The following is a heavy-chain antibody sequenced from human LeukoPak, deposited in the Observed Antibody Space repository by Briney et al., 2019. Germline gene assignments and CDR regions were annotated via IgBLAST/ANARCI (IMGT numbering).Heavy chain of an antibody. CDR2: FDPEDGET. Sequence: ASVKVSCKVSGYTLTELSMHWVRQAPGKGLEWMGGFDPEDGETIYAQKFQGRVTMTEDTSTDTAYMELSSLISEDTAVYYCATVAAAGTRATTDYWGQGTLVTVSS. J-gene: IGHJ4*02. V-gene: IGHV1-24*01. CDR1: GYTLTELS. D-gene: IGHD6-13*01. CDR3: ATVAAAGTRATTDY.